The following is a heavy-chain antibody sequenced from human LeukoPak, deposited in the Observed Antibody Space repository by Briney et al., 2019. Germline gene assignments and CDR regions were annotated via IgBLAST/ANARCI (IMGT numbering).Heavy chain of an antibody. CDR1: GGPVTEYY. V-gene: IGHV4-59*02. CDR3: ARDRGSTGYYYLDS. Sequence: PSETLSLTCSVSGGPVTEYYWSWIRQPPGKGLEWIGYTYHTGSTNYSPSLKSRVTMSVDASRNQLSLKLVSVTAADTAVYYCARDRGSTGYYYLDSWGQGILVTVSS. J-gene: IGHJ4*02. D-gene: IGHD1-26*01. CDR2: TYHTGST.